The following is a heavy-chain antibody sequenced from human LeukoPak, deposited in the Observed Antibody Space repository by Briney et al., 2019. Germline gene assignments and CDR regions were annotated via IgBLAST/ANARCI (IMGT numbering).Heavy chain of an antibody. V-gene: IGHV3-74*01. Sequence: PGGSLRLSCATSGFTFSSYWMHWVRQAPGKGLVWVSRINSDGSTTSYADSEKGRFTISRDNAKNTLYLQMNSLRVEDTAVYYCARAKISSWSLDAFDIWGQGTMITVSS. CDR1: GFTFSSYW. J-gene: IGHJ3*02. CDR3: ARAKISSWSLDAFDI. D-gene: IGHD6-13*01. CDR2: INSDGSTT.